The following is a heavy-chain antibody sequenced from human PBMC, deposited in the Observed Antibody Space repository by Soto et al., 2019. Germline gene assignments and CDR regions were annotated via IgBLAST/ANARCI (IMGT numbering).Heavy chain of an antibody. Sequence: QVQLVQSGAEVKKPGASVKVSCKASGYTFTSYAISWVRQAPGQGLEWMGWISAYNGNTNYAQKLQGRVPMTTDTSTTTADMELRSLSSDHTAVHYCARSGPPAGYCSQGTLVTVSS. J-gene: IGHJ4*02. V-gene: IGHV1-18*01. CDR1: GYTFTSYA. CDR3: ARSGPPAGY. D-gene: IGHD3-10*01. CDR2: ISAYNGNT.